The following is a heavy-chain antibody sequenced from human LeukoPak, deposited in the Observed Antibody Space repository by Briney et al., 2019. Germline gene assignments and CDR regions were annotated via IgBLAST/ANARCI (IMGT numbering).Heavy chain of an antibody. CDR2: IYHSGGT. CDR3: ARVSYSYGFDY. D-gene: IGHD5-18*01. J-gene: IGHJ4*02. CDR1: GGSISSGGYS. Sequence: SEPLSLTCAVSGGSISSGGYSWSWIRQPPGKGLEWIGYIYHSGGTYYNPSLKSRVTISVDRSKNQFSLKLSSVTAADTAVYYCARVSYSYGFDYWGQGTLVSVSS. V-gene: IGHV4-30-2*01.